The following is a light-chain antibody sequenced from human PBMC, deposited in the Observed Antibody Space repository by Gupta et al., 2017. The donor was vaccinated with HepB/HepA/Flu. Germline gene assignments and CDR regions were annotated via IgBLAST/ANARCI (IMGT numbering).Light chain of an antibody. CDR1: SSDVGSYNY. CDR2: EVS. Sequence: QSGLTQPASCLRSSGTAFPFFCTGISSDVGSYNYVSWHQQNPGKVSNIMIYEVSKRPSRGSYRCSGSKSGSTASLTSSGLQTEDEGDYYCCVYAGSYVFGSGTVVTVL. V-gene: IGLV2-23*02. CDR3: CVYAGSYV. J-gene: IGLJ1*01.